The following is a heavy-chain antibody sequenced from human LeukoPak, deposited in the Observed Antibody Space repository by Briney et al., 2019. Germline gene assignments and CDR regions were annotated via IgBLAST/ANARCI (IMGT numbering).Heavy chain of an antibody. V-gene: IGHV1-46*01. Sequence: ASVKVSCKASGYTFTNYYIHWVRQAPGQGLEWMGIINPSGGSTNFAQKFQGRVTMTTDTSTITVYMELSSLRSEDTAVYYCARGEANWNWDYYYMDVWGKGTTVTVSS. CDR2: INPSGGST. CDR3: ARGEANWNWDYYYMDV. J-gene: IGHJ6*03. D-gene: IGHD1-7*01. CDR1: GYTFTNYY.